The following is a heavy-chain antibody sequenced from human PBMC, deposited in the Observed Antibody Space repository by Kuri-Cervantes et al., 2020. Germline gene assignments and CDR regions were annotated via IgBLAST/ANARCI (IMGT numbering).Heavy chain of an antibody. CDR1: GGSFSGYY. Sequence: ESLKISCAVYGGSFSGYYWSWIRQPPGKGLEWIGEINHSGSTNYNPSLKSRVTISVDTSKNQFSLKLSSVTAADTAVYYCASTSTPPNCIGGVCYNDYWGQGTLVTVSS. J-gene: IGHJ4*02. CDR2: INHSGST. V-gene: IGHV4-34*01. CDR3: ASTSTPPNCIGGVCYNDY. D-gene: IGHD2-8*02.